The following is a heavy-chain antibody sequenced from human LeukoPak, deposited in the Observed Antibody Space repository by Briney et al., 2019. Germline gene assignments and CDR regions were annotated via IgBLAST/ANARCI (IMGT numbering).Heavy chain of an antibody. V-gene: IGHV3-64*01. CDR2: ISSNGGST. CDR1: GFTFSSYS. Sequence: SGGSLRLSCAASGFTFSSYSMNWVRQAPGKGLEHVSTISSNGGSTYYANSVKGRFTISRDNSKNTLYLQMGSLRAEDMAVYYCARGHYGSGNYVFDIWGQGTMVTVSS. J-gene: IGHJ3*02. D-gene: IGHD3-10*01. CDR3: ARGHYGSGNYVFDI.